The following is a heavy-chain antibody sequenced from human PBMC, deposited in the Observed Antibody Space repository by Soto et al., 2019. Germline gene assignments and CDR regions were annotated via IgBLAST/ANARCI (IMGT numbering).Heavy chain of an antibody. V-gene: IGHV3-53*02. D-gene: IGHD3-10*01. CDR1: GFTVSSNY. Sequence: EVQLVETGGGLIQPGGSLRLSCAASGFTVSSNYMSWVRQAPGKGLEWVSVIYSGGSTYYADSVKGRFTISRDNSKNTLYLQMNSTRAEDKAVYYCAKRTYGSGCYHTPDYYYGGMDVWGQGTTVTVS. CDR3: AKRTYGSGCYHTPDYYYGGMDV. J-gene: IGHJ6*02. CDR2: IYSGGST.